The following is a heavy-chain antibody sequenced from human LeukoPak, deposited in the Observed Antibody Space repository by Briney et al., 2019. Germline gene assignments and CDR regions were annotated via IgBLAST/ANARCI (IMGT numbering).Heavy chain of an antibody. J-gene: IGHJ6*03. CDR3: ARGQDQRDTAMPWDYYYYYMDV. Sequence: PGWSLRLSCPASRFTFSSYWMSWVRQAPGKGLEWVANIKQDESEKYNVDSVKGRSTISKDNAKNSLYLQMNSLRAEDTAVYYCARGQDQRDTAMPWDYYYYYMDVWGKGTTVTVSS. V-gene: IGHV3-7*01. CDR1: RFTFSSYW. CDR2: IKQDESEK. D-gene: IGHD5-18*01.